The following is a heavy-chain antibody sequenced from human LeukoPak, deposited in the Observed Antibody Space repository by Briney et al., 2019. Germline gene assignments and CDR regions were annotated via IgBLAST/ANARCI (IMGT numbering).Heavy chain of an antibody. J-gene: IGHJ6*03. CDR1: GYTFTSYD. V-gene: IGHV1-8*03. Sequence: ASVKVSCKASGYTFTSYDINWVRQATGQGLEWMGWMNPNSGNTGYAQKFQGRVTITRNTSISTAYMELSSLRSEDTAVYYCARGRGRWFGELLRFYYYMDVWGKGTTVTVSS. D-gene: IGHD3-10*01. CDR3: ARGRGRWFGELLRFYYYMDV. CDR2: MNPNSGNT.